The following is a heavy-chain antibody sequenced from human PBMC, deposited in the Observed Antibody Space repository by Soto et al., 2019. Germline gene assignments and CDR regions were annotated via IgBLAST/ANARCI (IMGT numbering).Heavy chain of an antibody. CDR2: IYWDDDN. Sequence: QITLKASGPTLVKPTQTLTLSCTFSGFSLSTSAVGVAWIRQPPGKALEWLALIYWDDDNHYSPSLKSRLTVTKDTSKNQVILTMTSMDPVDTATYYCAHSAGWLHAPWGQGTQVTVSS. V-gene: IGHV2-5*02. CDR1: GFSLSTSAVG. CDR3: AHSAGWLHAP. J-gene: IGHJ5*02. D-gene: IGHD5-12*01.